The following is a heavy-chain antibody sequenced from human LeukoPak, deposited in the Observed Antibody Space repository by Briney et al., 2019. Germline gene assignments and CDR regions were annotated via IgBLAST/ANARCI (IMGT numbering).Heavy chain of an antibody. J-gene: IGHJ3*02. D-gene: IGHD3-22*01. V-gene: IGHV3-23*01. CDR3: AKDRPYNYDTSGYEAFDI. CDR2: ISGSGGTT. Sequence: GGSLRLSCAASGFTFSSYAMSWVRQAPGKGLEWVSTISGSGGTTYYADSVKGRFTISRDNSKNTLFLQMDSLRAEDTAVYYCAKDRPYNYDTSGYEAFDIWGQGTMVTVSS. CDR1: GFTFSSYA.